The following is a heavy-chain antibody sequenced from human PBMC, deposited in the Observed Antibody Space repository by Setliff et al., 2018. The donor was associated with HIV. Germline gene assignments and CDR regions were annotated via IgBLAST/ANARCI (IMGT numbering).Heavy chain of an antibody. CDR1: DESFNDYF. CDR3: ARHGSNWFDP. J-gene: IGHJ5*02. CDR2: ISSRGST. D-gene: IGHD3-10*01. Sequence: SETLSLTCGVYDESFNDYFWSWIRQHPGKGLEWIGYISSRGSTYYNPSLKSRVTISVDTSKNQFSLKLSSVTAADTAVYYCARHGSNWFDPWGQGTQVTVSS. V-gene: IGHV4-34*01.